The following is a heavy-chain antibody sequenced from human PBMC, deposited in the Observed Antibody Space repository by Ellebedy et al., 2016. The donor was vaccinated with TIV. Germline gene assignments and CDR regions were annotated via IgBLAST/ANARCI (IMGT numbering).Heavy chain of an antibody. Sequence: GSLRLXCTVSGDSISSSRYYWGWIRQPPGKGLEWIATIYYSGKTYYNPSLKSRVTISADTPKNQFSLKVNSVTAADTAVYYCARRYGGQLRHFFDNWGQGTLVTVSS. CDR1: GDSISSSRYY. CDR2: IYYSGKT. CDR3: ARRYGGQLRHFFDN. D-gene: IGHD4-23*01. J-gene: IGHJ4*02. V-gene: IGHV4-39*01.